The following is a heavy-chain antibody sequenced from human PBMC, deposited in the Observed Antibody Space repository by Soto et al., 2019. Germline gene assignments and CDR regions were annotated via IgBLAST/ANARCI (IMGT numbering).Heavy chain of an antibody. D-gene: IGHD3-10*01. CDR1: GFTFSDHY. Sequence: PGGSLRLSCAASGFTFSDHYMDWVRQAPGKGLEWVGRTRNKANSYTTEYAASVKGRFTISRDDSKNSLYLQMNSLKTEDTAVYYCARVKHMVRGVIRAHYYYYYMDVWGKGTTVTVSS. J-gene: IGHJ6*03. CDR3: ARVKHMVRGVIRAHYYYYYMDV. CDR2: TRNKANSYTT. V-gene: IGHV3-72*01.